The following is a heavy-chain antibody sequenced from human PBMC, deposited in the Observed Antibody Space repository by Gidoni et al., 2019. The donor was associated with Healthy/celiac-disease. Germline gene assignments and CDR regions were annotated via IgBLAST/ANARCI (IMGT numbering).Heavy chain of an antibody. Sequence: QVQLVQSGAEVKKPGSSVKVSCKASGGTFSSYAISWVRQAPGQGLEWMGGIIPIFGTANYAQKFQGRVTITADESTSTAYMELSSLRSEDTAVYYCAREAIFGVVIPAPVVTAINSGMDVWGQGTTVTVSS. V-gene: IGHV1-69*01. CDR1: GGTFSSYA. CDR3: AREAIFGVVIPAPVVTAINSGMDV. CDR2: IIPIFGTA. D-gene: IGHD3-3*01. J-gene: IGHJ6*02.